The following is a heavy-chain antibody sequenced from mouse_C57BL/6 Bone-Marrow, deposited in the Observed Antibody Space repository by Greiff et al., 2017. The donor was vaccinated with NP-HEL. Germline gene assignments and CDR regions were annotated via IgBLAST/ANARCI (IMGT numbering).Heavy chain of an antibody. CDR3: ARDGYGSRR. V-gene: IGHV5-4*03. CDR1: GFTFSSYA. J-gene: IGHJ3*02. Sequence: EVMLVESGGGLVKPGGSLKLSCAASGFTFSSYAMSWVRQTPEKRLEWVATISDGGSYTYYPDNVKGRFTISRDNAKNNLYLQMNHLKSEDTAMYYCARDGYGSRRWGQGTLVTVSA. CDR2: ISDGGSYT. D-gene: IGHD1-1*01.